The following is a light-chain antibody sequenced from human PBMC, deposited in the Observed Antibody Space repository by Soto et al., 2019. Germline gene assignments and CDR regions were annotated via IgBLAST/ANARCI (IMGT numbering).Light chain of an antibody. J-gene: IGKJ5*01. Sequence: DIQMTQSPSSLSASVGDRVTITCQASQDITNYLNWYQQKPGTAPKLLIYAASTLQSGVPSRFSGSRSGTDFTLTISSLHPEDVATYYCQQTFSAPSITFDQGTRLEIK. CDR3: QQTFSAPSIT. V-gene: IGKV1-39*01. CDR2: AAS. CDR1: QDITNY.